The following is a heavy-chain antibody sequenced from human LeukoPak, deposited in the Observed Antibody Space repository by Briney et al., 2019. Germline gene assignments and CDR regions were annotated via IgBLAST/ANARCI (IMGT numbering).Heavy chain of an antibody. CDR2: ISSSSSYI. CDR1: GFTFSSYS. D-gene: IGHD4-17*01. Sequence: GGSLRLSCVVSGFTFSSYSMNWVRQAPGKGLEWVSSISSSSSYIYYADSVKGRFTISRDNAKNSLYLQMNSLRAEDTAVYYCARAVYGFDAFDIWGQGTMVTVSS. J-gene: IGHJ3*02. CDR3: ARAVYGFDAFDI. V-gene: IGHV3-21*01.